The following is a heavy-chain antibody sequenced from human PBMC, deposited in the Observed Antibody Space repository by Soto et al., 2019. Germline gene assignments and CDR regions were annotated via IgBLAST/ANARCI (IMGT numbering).Heavy chain of an antibody. J-gene: IGHJ4*02. CDR3: TRGGTLDGLVRPRGYFDY. CDR1: GFTFSGSA. Sequence: GGSLRLSCAASGFTFSGSAMHWVRQASGKGLEWVGRIRSKANSYATAYAASVKGRFTISRDDSKNTAYLQMNSLKTEDTAVYYCTRGGTLDGLVRPRGYFDYWGQGTLVTVSS. V-gene: IGHV3-73*01. CDR2: IRSKANSYAT. D-gene: IGHD3-3*01.